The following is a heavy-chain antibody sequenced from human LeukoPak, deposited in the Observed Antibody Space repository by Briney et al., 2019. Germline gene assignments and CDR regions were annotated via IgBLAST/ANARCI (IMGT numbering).Heavy chain of an antibody. CDR2: INQSGRN. Sequence: SETLSLTCAVYGGSFSGYYWSWIRQPPGKGLEWIGEINQSGRNNYNPSLQSRVTISVDTSKNQFFLKLSSVTAADTAVYYCARGLRYSSSWYRPWGQGTLVTVSS. CDR1: GGSFSGYY. V-gene: IGHV4-34*01. CDR3: ARGLRYSSSWYRP. J-gene: IGHJ5*02. D-gene: IGHD6-13*01.